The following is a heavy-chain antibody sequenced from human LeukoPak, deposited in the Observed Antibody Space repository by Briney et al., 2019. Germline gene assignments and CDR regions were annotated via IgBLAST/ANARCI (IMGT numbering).Heavy chain of an antibody. V-gene: IGHV1-69*04. J-gene: IGHJ4*02. Sequence: GASVKVSCKASGGTFSSYAISWVRQAPGQGLEWRGRIIPILGIANYAQKFQGRVTITADKSTSTAYMELSSLRSEDTAVYYCARAYCSGGSCYSDYWGQGTLVTVSS. CDR3: ARAYCSGGSCYSDY. CDR1: GGTFSSYA. CDR2: IIPILGIA. D-gene: IGHD2-15*01.